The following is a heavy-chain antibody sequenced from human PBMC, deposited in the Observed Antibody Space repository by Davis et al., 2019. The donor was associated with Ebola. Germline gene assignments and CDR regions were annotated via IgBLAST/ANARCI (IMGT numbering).Heavy chain of an antibody. CDR2: ISYDGSNK. CDR1: GFTFSSYA. CDR3: ARGSRAFDY. Sequence: GESLKISCAASGFTFSSYAMHWVRQAPGKGLEWVAVISYDGSNKYYADSVKGRFTISRDNAKNSLYLQMNSLRAEDTAVYYCARGSRAFDYWGQGTLVTVSS. J-gene: IGHJ4*02. V-gene: IGHV3-30-3*01.